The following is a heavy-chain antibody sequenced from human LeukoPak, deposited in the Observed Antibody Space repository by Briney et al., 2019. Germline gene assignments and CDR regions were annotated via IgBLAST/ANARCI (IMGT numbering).Heavy chain of an antibody. J-gene: IGHJ3*01. Sequence: KPSETLSLTCTVSGASIRSYYWSWIRQPPGKGLEWIGNIHYSGSTKYNSSLKSRVTISVDTSKNQFSLRVTSLTAADTAVYYCARLGALHDAFDVWGRGTLVTVSS. CDR1: GASIRSYY. CDR2: IHYSGST. CDR3: ARLGALHDAFDV. V-gene: IGHV4-59*12. D-gene: IGHD3-16*01.